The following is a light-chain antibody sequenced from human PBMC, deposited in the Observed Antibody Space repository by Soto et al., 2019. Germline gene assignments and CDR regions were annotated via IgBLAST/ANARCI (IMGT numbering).Light chain of an antibody. CDR1: QSVSGW. J-gene: IGKJ1*01. CDR2: AAS. CDR3: QQSYSPLWT. Sequence: DIQMTQSPSTLSASVGDTVTVTCRASQSVSGWLAWYQQKPGEAPKLLVYAASTLQSGVPSRFSGSGSGTDFTLTISSLQPEDFATYFCQQSYSPLWTFGEGTKVDIK. V-gene: IGKV1-39*01.